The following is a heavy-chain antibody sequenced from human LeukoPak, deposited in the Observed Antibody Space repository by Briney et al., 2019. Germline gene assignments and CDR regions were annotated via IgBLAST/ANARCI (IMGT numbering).Heavy chain of an antibody. V-gene: IGHV4-39*07. D-gene: IGHD3-10*01. CDR1: GGSISSSSYY. Sequence: SETLSFTCTVSGGSISSSSYYWGWIRQPPGKGLEWIGSIYYSGSTYYNPSLKSRVTISVDTSKNQFSLKLSSVTAADTAVYYCARPMVRGAFDIWGQGTLVTVSS. CDR3: ARPMVRGAFDI. J-gene: IGHJ3*02. CDR2: IYYSGST.